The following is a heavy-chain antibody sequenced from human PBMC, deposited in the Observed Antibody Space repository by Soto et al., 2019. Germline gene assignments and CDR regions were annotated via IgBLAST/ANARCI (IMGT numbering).Heavy chain of an antibody. Sequence: QITLKESGPPVVKPTETLTLTCTFSGFSLTTSGVGVGWVRQSPGKAPEWLALIYWDDDKRYSPSLKSRLTITKDTSKNQVVLTMANVDPADTATYYCAHRVLRTVFGLVTTTAIYFDFWGQGTPVVVSS. V-gene: IGHV2-5*02. D-gene: IGHD3-3*01. CDR2: IYWDDDK. J-gene: IGHJ4*02. CDR3: AHRVLRTVFGLVTTTAIYFDF. CDR1: GFSLTTSGVG.